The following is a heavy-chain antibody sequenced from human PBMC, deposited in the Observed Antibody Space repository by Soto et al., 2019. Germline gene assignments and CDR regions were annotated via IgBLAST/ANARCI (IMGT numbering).Heavy chain of an antibody. CDR2: IWYDGSNK. J-gene: IGHJ4*02. CDR3: ERTPCRGGSCYFDY. Sequence: GGSLRLSCAASGFTFSSYGMHWVRQAPGKGLEWVAVIWYDGSNKYYADSVKGRFTISRDNSKNTLYLQMNSLRAEDTAVYYCERTPCRGGSCYFDYWGQGTLVTVSS. V-gene: IGHV3-33*01. D-gene: IGHD2-15*01. CDR1: GFTFSSYG.